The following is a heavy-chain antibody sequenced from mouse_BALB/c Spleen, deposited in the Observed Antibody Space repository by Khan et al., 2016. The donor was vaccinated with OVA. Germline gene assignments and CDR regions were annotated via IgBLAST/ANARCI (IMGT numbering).Heavy chain of an antibody. CDR1: GYTFTKFG. CDR3: AIPPYFSYTMAY. CDR2: IYTYTGEP. D-gene: IGHD2-10*01. J-gene: IGHJ4*01. V-gene: IGHV9-3-1*01. Sequence: QIQLVQSGPELKKPGETVKISCKASGYTFTKFGMNWVKQAPGTGLEWMGWIYTYTGEPTYADDFKGRFAFSMETSASTAYLQINNLKDEDTATYVCAIPPYFSYTMAYWGQGTSVTVSA.